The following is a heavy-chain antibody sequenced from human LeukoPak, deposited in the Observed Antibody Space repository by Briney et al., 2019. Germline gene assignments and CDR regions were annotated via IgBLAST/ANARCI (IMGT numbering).Heavy chain of an antibody. Sequence: GSLRLSCASSGFTVGTNHVSWVRLAPGKGLEWVGRIKSKTDGGTTDYAAPVKGRFTISRDDSKTSLYLQMNSLKTEDTAVYYCTTGRSVPAATFDYWGQGTLVTVSS. CDR2: IKSKTDGGTT. CDR3: TTGRSVPAATFDY. J-gene: IGHJ4*02. CDR1: GFTVGTNH. V-gene: IGHV3-15*01. D-gene: IGHD2-2*01.